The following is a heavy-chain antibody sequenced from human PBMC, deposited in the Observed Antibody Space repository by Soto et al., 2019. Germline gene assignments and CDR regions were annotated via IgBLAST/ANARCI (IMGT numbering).Heavy chain of an antibody. CDR3: ARTLRDHGSSSFGY. CDR1: VGSISSVSYF. J-gene: IGHJ4*02. Sequence: ETLSLTCTVSVGSISSVSYFWGWILQPPGKGLEWIGNIYYSGSTYYNPSLKSRVTISVDTSKNHFSLKLSSVTAADTAVYYCARTLRDHGSSSFGYWGQGTLVTVSS. V-gene: IGHV4-39*02. CDR2: IYYSGST. D-gene: IGHD6-6*01.